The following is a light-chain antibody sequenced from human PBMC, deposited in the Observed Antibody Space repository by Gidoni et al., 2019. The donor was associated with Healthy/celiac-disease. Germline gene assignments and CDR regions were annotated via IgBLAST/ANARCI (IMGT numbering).Light chain of an antibody. CDR2: AAS. CDR3: QQSYSTPHT. V-gene: IGKV1-39*01. Sequence: DTQMTQSPSSLSASVGDRVTITCRASQSISSYLNWYQQKPEKAPKLLIYAASSLQSGVPSRFSGSGSGTDFTLTISSLQPEDFATYYCQQSYSTPHTFGQGTKLEIK. J-gene: IGKJ2*01. CDR1: QSISSY.